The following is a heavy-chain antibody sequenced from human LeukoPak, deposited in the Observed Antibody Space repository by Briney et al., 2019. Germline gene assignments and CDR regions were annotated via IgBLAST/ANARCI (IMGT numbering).Heavy chain of an antibody. J-gene: IGHJ5*02. CDR2: IYYSGSI. CDR1: GGSISTGDYY. CDR3: ARGSQVLYWFDP. D-gene: IGHD3-10*01. Sequence: PSQTLSLTCTVSGGSISTGDYYWTWVRQPPGKGLEWIGYIYYSGSIKYSPSLKSRVTISVDTSKNQFSLKLTSVTAADTAVYYCARGSQVLYWFDPWGQGTLVTVSS. V-gene: IGHV4-30-4*08.